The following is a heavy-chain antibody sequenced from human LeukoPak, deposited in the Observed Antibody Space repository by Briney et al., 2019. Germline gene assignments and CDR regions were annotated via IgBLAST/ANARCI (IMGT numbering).Heavy chain of an antibody. CDR2: IYYSGST. CDR3: ARGRPYSSSWYNWFDP. V-gene: IGHV4-59*08. D-gene: IGHD6-13*01. J-gene: IGHJ5*02. CDR1: GGSISSYY. Sequence: PSETLSLTCTVSGGSISSYYWSWIRQPPGKGLEWIGYIYYSGSTNYNPSLKSRVTISVDTSKNQFSLKLSSVTAADTAVYYCARGRPYSSSWYNWFDPWGQGTLVTVSS.